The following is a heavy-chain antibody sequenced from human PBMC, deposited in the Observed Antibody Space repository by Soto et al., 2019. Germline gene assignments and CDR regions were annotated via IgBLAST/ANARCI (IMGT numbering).Heavy chain of an antibody. J-gene: IGHJ4*02. CDR3: ARHEGSGSYFSH. CDR2: IYYGGNP. Sequence: QLQLQESGPGLVRPSETQSLTCSVSGGSMTTYNSYWGWVRRPPGKGLEWIGSIYYGGNPYYNPSLKSRVTLSVDTSKSQFSLKLNYVTAADTAVYYCARHEGSGSYFSHWGQGTLVTVSS. CDR1: GGSMTTYNSY. V-gene: IGHV4-39*01. D-gene: IGHD3-10*01.